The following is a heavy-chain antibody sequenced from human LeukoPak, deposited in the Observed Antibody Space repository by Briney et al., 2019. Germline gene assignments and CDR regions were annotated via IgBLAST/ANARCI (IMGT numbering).Heavy chain of an antibody. Sequence: GGSLRLSCAVSGYTFSSHGMHWLRQAPGKGLEWVAAIWYDGSDKYYADSVKGRFTISRDNSKNMLYLQMDSLRAEDTALYYCARLWGSVSGYFDYWGQGTLVTVSS. CDR1: GYTFSSHG. J-gene: IGHJ4*02. CDR3: ARLWGSVSGYFDY. D-gene: IGHD2-21*01. CDR2: IWYDGSDK. V-gene: IGHV3-33*01.